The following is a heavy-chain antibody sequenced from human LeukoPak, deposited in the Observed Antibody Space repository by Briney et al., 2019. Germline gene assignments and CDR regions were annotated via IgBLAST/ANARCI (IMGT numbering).Heavy chain of an antibody. V-gene: IGHV3-23*01. CDR3: AKDGEGCSSTSCYRIYYYYGMDV. J-gene: IGHJ6*02. D-gene: IGHD2-2*02. CDR2: ISGSGEAT. CDR1: GLSFSNYA. Sequence: GASLRLSCAASGLSFSNYAMTWVRQPPGKGLEWVSAISGSGEATYYADSVKGRFTISRDNSKNTLYLQMNSLRAEDTAVYYCAKDGEGCSSTSCYRIYYYYGMDVWGQGTTVTVSS.